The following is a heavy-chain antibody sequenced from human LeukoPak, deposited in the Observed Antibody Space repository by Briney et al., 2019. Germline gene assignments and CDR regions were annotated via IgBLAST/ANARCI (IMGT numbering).Heavy chain of an antibody. CDR3: ARDRLSGWLDY. J-gene: IGHJ4*02. V-gene: IGHV1-18*01. CDR1: GYTFTSYG. CDR2: ISAYNGNT. D-gene: IGHD6-19*01. Sequence: ASVKVSCKASGYTFTSYGISWVRQAPGQGLGWMGWISAYNGNTNYAQKLQGRVTMTTDTSTSTAYMELRSLRSDDTTMYYCARDRLSGWLDYWGQGTLVTVSS.